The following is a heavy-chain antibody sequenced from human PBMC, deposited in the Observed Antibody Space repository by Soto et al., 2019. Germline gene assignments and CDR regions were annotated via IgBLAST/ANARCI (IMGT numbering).Heavy chain of an antibody. CDR3: ARVRREYDNSGPVDY. J-gene: IGHJ4*02. D-gene: IGHD3-22*01. V-gene: IGHV4-59*12. CDR2: IYHDGNT. CDR1: GGSISTYY. Sequence: TSVTLSLTCTVSGGSISTYYWGWIRQPPGKGLQWIAYIYHDGNTYYNPSLKSRVTMSIDRSRNQFSLKLNSVTAADTAVYYCARVRREYDNSGPVDYWGQGTQVTVSS.